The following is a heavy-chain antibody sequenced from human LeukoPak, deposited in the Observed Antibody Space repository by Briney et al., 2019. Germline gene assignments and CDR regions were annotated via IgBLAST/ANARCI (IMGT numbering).Heavy chain of an antibody. CDR3: AKTSGSYYFDY. V-gene: IGHV3-30*18. D-gene: IGHD1-26*01. CDR2: ISYDGSNK. CDR1: GFTFSSYW. Sequence: TGESPRLSCAASGFTFSSYWMSWVRQAPGKGLEWVAVISYDGSNKYYADSVKGRFTISRDNSKNTLYLQMNSLRAEDTAVYYCAKTSGSYYFDYWGQGTLVTVSS. J-gene: IGHJ4*02.